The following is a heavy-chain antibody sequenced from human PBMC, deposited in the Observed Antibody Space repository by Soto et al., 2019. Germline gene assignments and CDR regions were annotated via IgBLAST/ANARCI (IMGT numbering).Heavy chain of an antibody. J-gene: IGHJ4*02. D-gene: IGHD2-21*02. CDR3: AKDRVIVVVTAILDY. CDR2: ISGSGGST. V-gene: IGHV3-23*01. Sequence: PGGSLRLSCAASGFTFSSYAMSWVRQAPGKGLEWVSAISGSGGSTYYADSVKGRFTISRDNSKNTLYLQMNSLRAEDTAVYYCAKDRVIVVVTAILDYWGQGTLVTVSS. CDR1: GFTFSSYA.